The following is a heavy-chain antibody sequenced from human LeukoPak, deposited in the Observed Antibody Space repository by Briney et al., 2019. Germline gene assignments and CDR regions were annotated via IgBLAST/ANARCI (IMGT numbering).Heavy chain of an antibody. J-gene: IGHJ4*02. V-gene: IGHV3-30*01. CDR2: ISSGGTYE. CDR1: GFAFSNYA. CDR3: ARDSTYYYDSGSSGPHYFDN. D-gene: IGHD3-10*01. Sequence: GKSLRLSCAASGFAFSNYAMHWVRQAPGKGLEWVSLISSGGTYEYYADSVKGRFTISRDNSKNTLYLQLNSLRAEDTAVYYCARDSTYYYDSGSSGPHYFDNWGQGTLVTVSS.